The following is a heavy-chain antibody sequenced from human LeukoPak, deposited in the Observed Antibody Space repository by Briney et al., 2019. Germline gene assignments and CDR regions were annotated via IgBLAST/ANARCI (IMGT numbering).Heavy chain of an antibody. D-gene: IGHD3-22*01. CDR1: SASISSSPHF. CDR2: ISYSGTT. J-gene: IGHJ4*02. CDR3: ARLTYYDSSGYYVDY. Sequence: SETLSLTCTVSSASISSSPHFWAWIRQSPGKGLEWIGSISYSGTTYYNPSLKSRVTISVDTSKNQFSLKLSSVTAADTAVYYCARLTYYDSSGYYVDYWGQGTLVTVSS. V-gene: IGHV4-39*07.